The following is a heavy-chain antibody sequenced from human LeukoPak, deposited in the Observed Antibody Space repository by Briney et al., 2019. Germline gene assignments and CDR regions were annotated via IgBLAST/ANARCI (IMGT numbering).Heavy chain of an antibody. CDR2: ITDNGVST. V-gene: IGHV3-23*01. D-gene: IGHD2-2*01. CDR1: GFTISSYD. CDR3: GRAGPVTKDHFMDV. Sequence: GGSLRLSCAASGFTISSYDMSWVRQAPGKGLEWVSSITDNGVSTYYADSVKGRFTISRDNAKNSLFLQMNSLSAEDTAVYYCGRAGPVTKDHFMDVWGKGTTVTVSS. J-gene: IGHJ6*03.